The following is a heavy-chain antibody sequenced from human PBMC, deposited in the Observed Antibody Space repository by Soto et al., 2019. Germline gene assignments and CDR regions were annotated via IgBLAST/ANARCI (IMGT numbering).Heavy chain of an antibody. V-gene: IGHV3-48*02. CDR3: VREDILGVRSFDY. CDR1: GFTFSGYS. J-gene: IGHJ4*02. CDR2: ISSGSKTI. Sequence: GGSLRLSCAASGFTFSGYSVNWVRQAPGRGLEWISYISSGSKTIYYADSVKGRFIVSRDNAKNSQYLQMNSLRDEDTAVYYCVREDILGVRSFDYWGQGTLVTVSS. D-gene: IGHD3-9*01.